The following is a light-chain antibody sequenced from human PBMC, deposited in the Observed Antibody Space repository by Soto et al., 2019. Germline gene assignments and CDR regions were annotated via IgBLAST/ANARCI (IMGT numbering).Light chain of an antibody. CDR2: GAS. V-gene: IGKV3-20*01. J-gene: IGKJ1*01. CDR1: QSVSSSY. Sequence: EIELTQSPGTLSLSPGERATISCRASQSVSSSYLAWYQQKPGQAPRLLIYGASSRATGIPDRFSGSGSGTDFTLTISRLEPEDFAVYYCQQYDSSPWTFGQGTKVEIK. CDR3: QQYDSSPWT.